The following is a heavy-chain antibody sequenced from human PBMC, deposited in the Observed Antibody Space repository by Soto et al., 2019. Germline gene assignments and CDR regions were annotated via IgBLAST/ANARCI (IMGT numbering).Heavy chain of an antibody. CDR2: INHSGST. CDR1: GGSFSGYH. Sequence: PSETLSLTCAVYGGSFSGYHWSWIRQPPGKGLEWIGEINHSGSTNYNPSLKSRVTISVDTSKNQFSLKLSSVTAADTAVYYCAIAAVDYWGQGTLVTSPQ. D-gene: IGHD6-13*01. CDR3: AIAAVDY. V-gene: IGHV4-34*01. J-gene: IGHJ4*02.